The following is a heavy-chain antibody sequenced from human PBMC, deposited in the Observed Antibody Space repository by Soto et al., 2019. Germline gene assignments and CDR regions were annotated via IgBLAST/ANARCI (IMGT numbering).Heavy chain of an antibody. V-gene: IGHV4-38-2*01. CDR3: ARSNYYGSGNYYFNWFDP. J-gene: IGHJ5*02. CDR1: GYSISTDFC. CDR2: IYHSGST. D-gene: IGHD3-10*01. Sequence: SETLSLTCAVSGYSISTDFCWGCIRQPPGKGLEWIGNIYHSGSTYYNPSLKSRVTISIDTSKNQFSLKLSSVTAADTAVYYCARSNYYGSGNYYFNWFDPWGQGTLVTVYS.